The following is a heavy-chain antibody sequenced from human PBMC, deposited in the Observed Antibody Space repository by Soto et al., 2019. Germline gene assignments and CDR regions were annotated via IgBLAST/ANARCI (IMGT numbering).Heavy chain of an antibody. V-gene: IGHV1-18*01. J-gene: IGHJ4*02. Sequence: APVKGSCQASCFTLSNHGISWVRQALGQGLEWMGWISAYNGNTNYAQKLQGRVTMTTDTSTSTAYMELRSLRSDDTAVYYCSSGWFGEFVYYFDYWGQGTLVTVSS. D-gene: IGHD3-10*01. CDR3: SSGWFGEFVYYFDY. CDR1: CFTLSNHG. CDR2: ISAYNGNT.